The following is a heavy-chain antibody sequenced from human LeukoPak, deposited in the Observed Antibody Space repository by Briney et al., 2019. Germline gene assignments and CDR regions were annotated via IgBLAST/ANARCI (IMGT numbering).Heavy chain of an antibody. Sequence: GGSLRLSCAASGXTFSNFAMNWVRQAPGKGLEWVAFISYDGSIKSYADSVKGRFAVSRDNSKSTLYLQMNSLRPEDTAFYYCAKSYDNGWYVCDYWGQGTLVTVSS. CDR2: ISYDGSIK. J-gene: IGHJ4*02. CDR3: AKSYDNGWYVCDY. V-gene: IGHV3-30*09. D-gene: IGHD6-19*01. CDR1: GXTFSNFA.